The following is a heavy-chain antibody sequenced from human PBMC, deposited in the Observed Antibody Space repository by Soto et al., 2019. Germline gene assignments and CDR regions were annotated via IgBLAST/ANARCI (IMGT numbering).Heavy chain of an antibody. CDR1: GGSISSYY. CDR3: ARVWGALAPIAGWFGP. D-gene: IGHD3-16*01. CDR2: IYQTGST. Sequence: SETLSLTCTVSGGSISSYYWSWIRQHPGKGLEWIGDIYQTGSTNYNPSLRSRVIISVDKSKNNFSLSLSSVTAADTAVYFCARVWGALAPIAGWFGPWGRGILVTVSS. V-gene: IGHV4-59*12. J-gene: IGHJ5*02.